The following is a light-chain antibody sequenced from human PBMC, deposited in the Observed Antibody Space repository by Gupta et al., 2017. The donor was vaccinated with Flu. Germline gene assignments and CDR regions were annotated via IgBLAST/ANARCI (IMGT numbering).Light chain of an antibody. V-gene: IGKV3-11*01. CDR2: DTS. CDR1: QRVSNS. Sequence: EIVFTQSPATLSLSPGERDTLSCRASQRVSNSLAWFQQRPGQAPRLLIYDTSLRDTGIQPRFSGSGSGKEVTITISSREQEEFAGYYCQQRNKWPPFRFGQGTKLEI. J-gene: IGKJ2*03. CDR3: QQRNKWPPFR.